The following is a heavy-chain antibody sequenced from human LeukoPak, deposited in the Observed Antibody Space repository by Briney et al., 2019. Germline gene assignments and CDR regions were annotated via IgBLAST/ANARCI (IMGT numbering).Heavy chain of an antibody. CDR1: GGSFSGYY. J-gene: IGHJ4*02. D-gene: IGHD6-13*01. CDR3: ARVGIAAAGFDY. CDR2: IYHSGST. V-gene: IGHV4-34*01. Sequence: SETLSLTCAVYGGSFSGYYWSWIRQPPGKGLEWIGEIYHSGSTNYNPSLKSRVTISVDKSKNQFSLKLSSVTAADTAVYYCARVGIAAAGFDYWGQGTLVTVSS.